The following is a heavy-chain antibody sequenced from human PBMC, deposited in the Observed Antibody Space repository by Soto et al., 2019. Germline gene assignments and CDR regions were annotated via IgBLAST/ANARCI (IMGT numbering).Heavy chain of an antibody. J-gene: IGHJ4*02. CDR2: IFHLGTT. V-gene: IGHV4-38-2*02. CDR1: GYPISSDYY. D-gene: IGHD3-10*01. Sequence: SETLSLTCSVSGYPISSDYYWGWLRQPPGKGLQWIRYIFHLGTTYYNPSLKDRVTISFDTSKNRFSLRLSSMTAADTAMYFCARGWSGPCTPTYFDYWGQGILVTVSS. CDR3: ARGWSGPCTPTYFDY.